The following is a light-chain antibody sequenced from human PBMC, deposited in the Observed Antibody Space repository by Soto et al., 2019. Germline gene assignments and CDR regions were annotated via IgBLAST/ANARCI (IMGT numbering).Light chain of an antibody. V-gene: IGKV3-20*01. CDR2: RAS. CDR1: QSVSSGY. CDR3: QQCGSSPWT. Sequence: EIVLTQSPGTLSLSPGERATLSCRASQSVSSGYLAWYQQKPGQAPRLLIYRASNRAPGIPDRFSGSGSGTDFTLTISRVEPEDFAVYYCQQCGSSPWTLGQGTKVDIK. J-gene: IGKJ1*01.